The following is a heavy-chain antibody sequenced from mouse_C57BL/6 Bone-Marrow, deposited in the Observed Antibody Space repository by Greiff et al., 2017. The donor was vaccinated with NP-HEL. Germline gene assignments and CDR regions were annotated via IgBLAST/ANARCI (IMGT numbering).Heavy chain of an antibody. J-gene: IGHJ4*01. CDR1: GYTFTSYW. Sequence: VQLQQPGAELVKPGASVKLSCKASGYTFTSYWMQWVKQRPGQGLEWIGEIDPSDSYTNYNQKFKGKATLTVDPSSSTAYMQLSSLTSEDSAVYYCARSPSTMVTTKAMDYWGQGTSVTVSS. CDR3: ARSPSTMVTTKAMDY. D-gene: IGHD2-2*01. V-gene: IGHV1-50*01. CDR2: IDPSDSYT.